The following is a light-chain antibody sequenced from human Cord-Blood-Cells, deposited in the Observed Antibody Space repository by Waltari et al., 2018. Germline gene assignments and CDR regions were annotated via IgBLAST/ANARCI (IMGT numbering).Light chain of an antibody. CDR2: AAS. CDR3: QQSYSTTWT. J-gene: IGKJ1*01. Sequence: DIQMTQSPSSLSASVGDRVTITCRASQSISSYLNWYQQKPGKAPKLLIYAASSVQSGVPSRFSGSGSVTDITLTSSSLQPEDFATDYCQQSYSTTWTFGQGTKVEIK. CDR1: QSISSY. V-gene: IGKV1-39*01.